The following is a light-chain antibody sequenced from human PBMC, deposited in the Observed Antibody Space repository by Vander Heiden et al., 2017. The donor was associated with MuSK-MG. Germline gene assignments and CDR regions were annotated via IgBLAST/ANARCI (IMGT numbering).Light chain of an antibody. CDR1: SSDIGGYNY. Sequence: QSALTQPPSASASPGQSTTISCTGTSSDIGGYNYVSWYQQHPGKAPKLMIYEVTKRPSGVPDRFSGSKSGNTASLTVSGLQAEDEADYYCSSYGGSNNLVFGGGTKVTVL. V-gene: IGLV2-8*01. CDR3: SSYGGSNNLV. CDR2: EVT. J-gene: IGLJ2*01.